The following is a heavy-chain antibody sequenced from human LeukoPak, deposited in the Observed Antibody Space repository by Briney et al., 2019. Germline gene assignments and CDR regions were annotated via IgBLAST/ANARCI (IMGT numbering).Heavy chain of an antibody. V-gene: IGHV7-4-1*02. CDR1: GGTFSSYA. CDR3: ARVRDSEMWAFQH. D-gene: IGHD5-24*01. CDR2: INTRTGNP. Sequence: ASVKVSCKASGGTFSSYAISWVRQAPGQGLEWMGWINTRTGNPTYAQGFTGRFVLSLDTSVSTAYLQISSLKAEDTAVYYCARVRDSEMWAFQHWGQGTLVTVSS. J-gene: IGHJ1*01.